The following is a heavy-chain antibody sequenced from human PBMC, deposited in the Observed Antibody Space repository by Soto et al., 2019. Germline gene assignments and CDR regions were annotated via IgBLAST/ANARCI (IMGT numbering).Heavy chain of an antibody. CDR1: GYTFTCYG. CDR3: ARDHSSGWYPDAFDI. Sequence: ASVKVSCKASGYTFTCYGISWVRQAPGQGLEWMGWISAYNGNTNYAQKLQGRVTMTTDTSTSTAYTELRSLRSDDTAVYYCARDHSSGWYPDAFDIWGQGTMVTVSS. V-gene: IGHV1-18*04. J-gene: IGHJ3*02. CDR2: ISAYNGNT. D-gene: IGHD6-19*01.